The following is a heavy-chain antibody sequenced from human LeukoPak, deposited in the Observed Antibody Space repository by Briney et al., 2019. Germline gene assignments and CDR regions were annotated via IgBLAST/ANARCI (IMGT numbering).Heavy chain of an antibody. CDR2: INTNIGNP. J-gene: IGHJ4*02. Sequence: ASVKVSCTASGYIFTSYVLHWVRQAPGQGLEWMGWINTNIGNPTYAQGFTGRFVFSLDTSVSTAYLQISSLKADDTAMYYCARGDYETHGYQTRWGQGTLVTVSS. CDR1: GYIFTSYV. D-gene: IGHD3-22*01. CDR3: ARGDYETHGYQTR. V-gene: IGHV7-4-1*02.